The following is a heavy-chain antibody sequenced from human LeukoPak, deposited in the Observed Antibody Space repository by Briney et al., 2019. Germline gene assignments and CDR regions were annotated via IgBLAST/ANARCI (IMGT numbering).Heavy chain of an antibody. CDR2: NAGSSSR. CDR1: GFTFSSYA. J-gene: IGHJ6*03. V-gene: IGHV3-23*01. CDR3: AKQRGALRENYYMDV. Sequence: PGGSLRLSCAASGFTFSSYAMSWVRQAPGKGLEWVSNAGSSSRLYGDSVKGRFSVSRDNSKNTLYLQMNSLRADDTAVYYCAKQRGALRENYYMDVWGKGTTVTVSS.